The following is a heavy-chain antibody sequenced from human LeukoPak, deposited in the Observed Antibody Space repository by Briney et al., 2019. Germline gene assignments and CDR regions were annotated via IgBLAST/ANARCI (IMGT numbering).Heavy chain of an antibody. D-gene: IGHD3-10*01. CDR2: ISSSGSTI. Sequence: GGSLRLSCAASGFTFSDYYMSWIRQAPGKGLEWVSYISSSGSTIYYADSVKGRFTISRDNAKNSLYLQMNSLRAEDTAAYYCAGVLDAGPLFDIWGQGTMVTVSS. CDR3: AGVLDAGPLFDI. CDR1: GFTFSDYY. V-gene: IGHV3-11*01. J-gene: IGHJ3*02.